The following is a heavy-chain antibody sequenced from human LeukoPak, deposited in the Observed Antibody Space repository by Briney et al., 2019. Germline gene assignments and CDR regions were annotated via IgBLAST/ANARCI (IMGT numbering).Heavy chain of an antibody. CDR1: GDSVSSNSAA. CDR2: TYYRSKWYN. D-gene: IGHD2-2*01. V-gene: IGHV6-1*01. Sequence: SQTLSLTCAISGDSVSSNSAAWNWIRQSPSRGLEWLGRTYYRSKWYNDYAVSVKSRITINPDTSKNQFSLQLNSVTPEDTAVYYCASELRYCSSTSCRATTDYYYYYMDVWGKGTTVTVSS. CDR3: ASELRYCSSTSCRATTDYYYYYMDV. J-gene: IGHJ6*03.